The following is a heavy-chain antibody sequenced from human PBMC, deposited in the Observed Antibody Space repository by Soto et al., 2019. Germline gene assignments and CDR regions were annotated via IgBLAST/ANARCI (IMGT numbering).Heavy chain of an antibody. D-gene: IGHD6-13*01. CDR2: INSDGSST. CDR3: ARDQRGSSSWSAGLPELYYYYYYGMDV. V-gene: IGHV3-74*01. Sequence: PAGSLALSCAASGFTFSSYWMHWVRHAPGKGLVWVSRINSDGSSTSYADSVKGRFTISRDNAKNTLYLQMNSLRAEDTAVYYCARDQRGSSSWSAGLPELYYYYYYGMDVWGQGTTVTVSS. CDR1: GFTFSSYW. J-gene: IGHJ6*02.